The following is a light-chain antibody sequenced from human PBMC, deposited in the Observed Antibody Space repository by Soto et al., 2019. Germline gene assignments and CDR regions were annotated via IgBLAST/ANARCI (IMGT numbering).Light chain of an antibody. CDR3: QSYDSSLSGYV. V-gene: IGLV1-40*01. CDR1: SSNIGAGYD. CDR2: GNS. J-gene: IGLJ1*01. Sequence: QSVLTQPRSVSGAPGQRVTISCTGSSSNIGAGYDVHWYQQLPGTAPKLLIYGNSNRPSGVPDRFSGSKSGTSASLAITGLQADDEADYCCQSYDSSLSGYVFGPGTKFTVL.